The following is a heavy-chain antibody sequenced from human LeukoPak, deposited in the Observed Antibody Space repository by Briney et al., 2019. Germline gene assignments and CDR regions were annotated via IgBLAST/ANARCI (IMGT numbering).Heavy chain of an antibody. D-gene: IGHD2-15*01. CDR3: VRDLFTPRDF. V-gene: IGHV1-2*02. CDR2: VNSNNGAT. CDR1: GYTFTDHF. Sequence: ASVTVSCKASGYTFTDHFMHWVRQTPGHGLEWMGWVNSNNGATDYAPNFQGRVTMTRDTSVNTAYMDLSSLRSDDTATYYCVRDLFTPRDFWGQGTLVTVSS. J-gene: IGHJ4*02.